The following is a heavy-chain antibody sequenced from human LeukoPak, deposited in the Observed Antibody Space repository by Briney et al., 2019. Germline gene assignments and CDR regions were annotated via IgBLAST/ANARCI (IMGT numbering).Heavy chain of an antibody. D-gene: IGHD1-26*01. J-gene: IGHJ4*02. Sequence: SETLSLACAVSGGSISSGGYSWSWIRQPPGKGLEWIGYIYHSGSTYYNPSLKSRVTISVDRSKNQFSLKLSSVTAADTAVYYCARLLRRLGYFDYWGQGTLVTVSS. CDR1: GGSISSGGYS. V-gene: IGHV4-30-2*01. CDR3: ARLLRRLGYFDY. CDR2: IYHSGST.